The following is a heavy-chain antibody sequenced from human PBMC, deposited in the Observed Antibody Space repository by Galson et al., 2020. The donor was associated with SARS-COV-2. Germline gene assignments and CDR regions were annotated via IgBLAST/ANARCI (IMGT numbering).Heavy chain of an antibody. D-gene: IGHD3-10*01. J-gene: IGHJ4*02. CDR1: GFTFSSSW. CDR3: ARGDTGNDYFDY. CDR2: IYSEGSST. Sequence: GGSLGLSCAASGFTFSSSWMHWVRQAPGKGLVWVSRIYSEGSSTSYADSVKGRFTISGDNAKNTLYLQMNSLRAEDTAVYYCARGDTGNDYFDYWGQGTLVTVSS. V-gene: IGHV3-74*01.